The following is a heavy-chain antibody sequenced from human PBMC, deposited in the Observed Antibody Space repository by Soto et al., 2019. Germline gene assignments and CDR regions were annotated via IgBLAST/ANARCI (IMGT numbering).Heavy chain of an antibody. Sequence: TLSLTLTCTFSGFSLSTSGVGVGWIRQPPGKALEWLALIYWNDDKRYSPSLKSRLTITKDTSKNQVVLTMTNMDPVDTATYYCAHSPGGLAVAGFDYWGQGTLVTVSS. D-gene: IGHD6-19*01. V-gene: IGHV2-5*01. J-gene: IGHJ4*02. CDR1: GFSLSTSGVG. CDR3: AHSPGGLAVAGFDY. CDR2: IYWNDDK.